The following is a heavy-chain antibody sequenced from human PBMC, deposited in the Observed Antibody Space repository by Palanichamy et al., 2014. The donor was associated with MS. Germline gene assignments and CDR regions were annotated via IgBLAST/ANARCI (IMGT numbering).Heavy chain of an antibody. CDR3: ARGSYDFWRT. J-gene: IGHJ4*02. Sequence: GFTFSSYATHWVRQAPGKGLEWMAVISYDGSNKYYADSVKGRFTISRDNSKNTLYLQMNSLRAEDTAVYYCARGSYDFWRTWGQGTLVTVSS. D-gene: IGHD3-3*01. CDR2: ISYDGSNK. CDR1: GFTFSSYA. V-gene: IGHV3-30*04.